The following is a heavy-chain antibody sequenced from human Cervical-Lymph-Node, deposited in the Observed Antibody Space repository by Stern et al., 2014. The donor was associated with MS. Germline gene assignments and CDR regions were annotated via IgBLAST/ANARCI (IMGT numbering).Heavy chain of an antibody. J-gene: IGHJ4*02. V-gene: IGHV4-31*03. Sequence: QVQLVESDPGLVKPSQTLSLTCTVSGGSISSGNYYWSWIRQHPGKGLEWIGSIYHSGSTYYNPPLKSRVTTSIDTSKNQFSLKLSSVTAADTAVYYCARGSREVLLPRFYFDYWGQGTLVTVSS. CDR2: IYHSGST. D-gene: IGHD3-3*01. CDR1: GGSISSGNYY. CDR3: ARGSREVLLPRFYFDY.